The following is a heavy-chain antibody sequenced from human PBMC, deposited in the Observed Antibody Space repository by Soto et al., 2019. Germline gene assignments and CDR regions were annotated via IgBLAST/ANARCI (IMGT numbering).Heavy chain of an antibody. J-gene: IGHJ4*02. V-gene: IGHV4-39*01. Sequence: PSETLSLTCSVSGGSISGSSSYWGWVRQPPGKGLEWIASIDYSGSTYYNPSLKSRVTMSVDTSQNQLSLKLSSVTAADTAVYYCARHWGTYYFDSWGQGTLVTVSS. CDR1: GGSISGSSSY. CDR3: ARHWGTYYFDS. CDR2: IDYSGST. D-gene: IGHD3-16*01.